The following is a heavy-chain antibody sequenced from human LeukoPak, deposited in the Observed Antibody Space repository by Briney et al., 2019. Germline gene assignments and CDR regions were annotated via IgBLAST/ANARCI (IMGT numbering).Heavy chain of an antibody. CDR1: GYTFTGYY. Sequence: ASVKVSCKASGYTFTGYYMHWVRQAPGQGLEWMGWINPNSGGTNYAQKFQGRVTMTRDTSISTAYMELSRLRSDDTAVYYCARSDSLVVPAALGLDYWGQGTLVTVSS. J-gene: IGHJ4*02. CDR2: INPNSGGT. V-gene: IGHV1-2*02. D-gene: IGHD2-2*01. CDR3: ARSDSLVVPAALGLDY.